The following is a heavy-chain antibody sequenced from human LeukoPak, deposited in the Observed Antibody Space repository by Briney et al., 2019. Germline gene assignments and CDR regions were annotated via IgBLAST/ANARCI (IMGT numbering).Heavy chain of an antibody. CDR1: GFIFSSYG. V-gene: IGHV3-30*18. J-gene: IGHJ4*02. CDR3: AKDQATAGMTLDN. CDR2: ISHDESNK. D-gene: IGHD6-13*01. Sequence: EGSLRLSCAASGFIFSSYGMPWVRQAPGKGLEWVAVISHDESNKYYADSVKGRFTISRDNAKNTLYLQMNSLRAEDTAVYYCAKDQATAGMTLDNWGQGTLVTVSS.